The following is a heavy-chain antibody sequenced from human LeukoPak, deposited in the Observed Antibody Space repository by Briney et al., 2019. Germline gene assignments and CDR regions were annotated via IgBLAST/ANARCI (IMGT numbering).Heavy chain of an antibody. Sequence: ASVKVSCKASGYTFTGYYMHWVRQAPGQGLEWMGWINPNSGGTNYAQKFQGRVTMTRDTSISTAYMELSRLRSDDTAVYYCARERTLTSCQNFDYWGQGTLVTVPS. CDR3: ARERTLTSCQNFDY. CDR2: INPNSGGT. V-gene: IGHV1-2*02. CDR1: GYTFTGYY. J-gene: IGHJ4*02. D-gene: IGHD2-2*01.